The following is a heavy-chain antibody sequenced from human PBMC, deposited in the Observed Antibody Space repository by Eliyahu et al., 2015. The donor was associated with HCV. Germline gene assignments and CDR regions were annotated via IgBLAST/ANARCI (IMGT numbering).Heavy chain of an antibody. CDR2: INHSGST. CDR3: ARGRY. CDR1: GGTFSGYY. Sequence: QVQLQQWGAGLLKPSETLSPTCGVYGGTFSGYYWSWIRQPPGKGLEWIGEINHSGSTNYNPSLKSRVTMSGDTSKNQFSLKLSSVTAADTAVYYCARGRYWGQGTLVTVSS. J-gene: IGHJ4*02. V-gene: IGHV4-34*01.